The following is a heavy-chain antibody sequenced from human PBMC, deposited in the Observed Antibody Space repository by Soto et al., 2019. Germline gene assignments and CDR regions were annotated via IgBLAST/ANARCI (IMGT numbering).Heavy chain of an antibody. J-gene: IGHJ6*02. CDR1: GYSFTSYW. Sequence: GESLNLSCKGSGYSFTSYWITWVRQMPGKGLDWMGRIDPSDSYTNYSPSFQGHVTISADKSISTAYLQWSSLQASDTAMYYCASPPKDCSTTSCYYYSGLDVWGQGTKVTVSS. D-gene: IGHD2-2*01. CDR2: IDPSDSYT. V-gene: IGHV5-10-1*01. CDR3: ASPPKDCSTTSCYYYSGLDV.